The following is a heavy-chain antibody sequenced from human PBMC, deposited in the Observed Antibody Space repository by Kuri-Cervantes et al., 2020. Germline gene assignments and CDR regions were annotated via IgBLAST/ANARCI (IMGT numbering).Heavy chain of an antibody. D-gene: IGHD2-15*01. CDR2: ISWNSGSI. V-gene: IGHV3-9*01. Sequence: SLKISCAASGFTFDDYAMHWVRQAPGKGLEWVSGISWNSGSIGYADSVKGQFTISRDNSKNTLYLQMNSLRAEDTAVYYCATKVGYCSGGSCSNGSYFDYWGQGTLVTVSS. J-gene: IGHJ4*02. CDR1: GFTFDDYA. CDR3: ATKVGYCSGGSCSNGSYFDY.